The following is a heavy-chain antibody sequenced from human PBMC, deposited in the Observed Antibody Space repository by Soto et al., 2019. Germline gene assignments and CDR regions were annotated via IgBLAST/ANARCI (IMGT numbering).Heavy chain of an antibody. CDR1: GFTFNNYA. CDR3: AKGDWNDAGDAFDM. J-gene: IGHJ3*02. V-gene: IGHV3-23*01. Sequence: EVQLLESGGGLVQPGGSLRLSCAASGFTFNNYAMNWVRQAPGKGLEWVSTIRDSGVTTYYAVSVKGRFTISRDNSRNTWSLQRNSLRAEDTAVYYCAKGDWNDAGDAFDMWGQGTMVTVSS. CDR2: IRDSGVTT. D-gene: IGHD1-1*01.